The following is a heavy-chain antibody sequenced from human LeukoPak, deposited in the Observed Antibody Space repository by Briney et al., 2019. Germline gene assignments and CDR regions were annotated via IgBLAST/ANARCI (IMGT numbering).Heavy chain of an antibody. CDR2: ITSSGSII. Sequence: PGGSLRLSCAASGFTFSSYDMNWVRQAPGKGLEWVSYITSSGSIINYADSVKGRFTISRDNAKKLLYLQMNSLRAEDTAVYYCARGLSVLVGLADYWGQGTLVTVSS. J-gene: IGHJ4*02. D-gene: IGHD2/OR15-2a*01. CDR1: GFTFSSYD. V-gene: IGHV3-48*03. CDR3: ARGLSVLVGLADY.